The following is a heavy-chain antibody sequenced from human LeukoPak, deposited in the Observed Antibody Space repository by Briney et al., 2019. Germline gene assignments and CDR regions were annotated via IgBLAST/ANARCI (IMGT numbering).Heavy chain of an antibody. CDR1: GFTFSSYS. V-gene: IGHV3-21*01. CDR2: ISSSSSDI. D-gene: IGHD2-8*01. J-gene: IGHJ5*02. Sequence: GGSLRLSCAASGFTFSSYSMNGVGQAPGKGLEWVSSISSSSSDIYYADSVKGRFTISRDNAKNSLYLQMNSLRAEDTAVYYCARDATIMVYERGLRNNWFDPWGQGTLVTVSS. CDR3: ARDATIMVYERGLRNNWFDP.